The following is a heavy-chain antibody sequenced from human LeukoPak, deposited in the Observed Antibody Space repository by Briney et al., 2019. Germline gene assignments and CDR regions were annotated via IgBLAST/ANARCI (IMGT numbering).Heavy chain of an antibody. Sequence: GGSLRLSCAASGFTFSSYAMGWVRQAPGKGLEWVSYISSSSSTIYYADSVKGRLTISRDNAKNSLYLQMNSLRAEDTAVYYCARDWDYYDSSGSEYFQHWGQGTLVTVSS. CDR3: ARDWDYYDSSGSEYFQH. J-gene: IGHJ1*01. CDR2: ISSSSSTI. CDR1: GFTFSSYA. V-gene: IGHV3-48*01. D-gene: IGHD3-22*01.